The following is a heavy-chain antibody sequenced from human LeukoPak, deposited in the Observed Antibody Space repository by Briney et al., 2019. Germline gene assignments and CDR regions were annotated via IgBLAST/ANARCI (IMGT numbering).Heavy chain of an antibody. Sequence: PSETLSLTCTVSGDSISSRSYYWGWIRQPPGKGLEWIGYIYYSGSTNYNPSLKSRVTISVDTSKNQFSLKLSSVTAADTAVYYCAREETTVNWFDPWGQGTLVTVSS. D-gene: IGHD4-17*01. CDR3: AREETTVNWFDP. CDR2: IYYSGST. J-gene: IGHJ5*02. V-gene: IGHV4-61*01. CDR1: GDSISSRSYY.